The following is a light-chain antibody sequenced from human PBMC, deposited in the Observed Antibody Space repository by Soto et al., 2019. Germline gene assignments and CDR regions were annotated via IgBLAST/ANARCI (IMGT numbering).Light chain of an antibody. CDR3: QQRSDWPPTWT. Sequence: EIVLTQSPATLSLSPGERATLSCRASQSVSNYLAWYQQKPGQAPRLLIYDTSNRATGIPARFSGSGSGADFALTINSLEPEDFAVYYCQQRSDWPPTWTFGQGTKVDIK. J-gene: IGKJ1*01. CDR1: QSVSNY. V-gene: IGKV3-11*01. CDR2: DTS.